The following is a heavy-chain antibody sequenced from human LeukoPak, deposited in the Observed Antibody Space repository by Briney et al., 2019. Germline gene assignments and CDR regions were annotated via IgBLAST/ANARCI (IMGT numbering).Heavy chain of an antibody. D-gene: IGHD2-2*01. V-gene: IGHV4-59*12. CDR1: GGSISSYY. CDR2: IYYSGST. CDR3: ARDGPAANDY. Sequence: SETLSLTCTVSGGSISSYYWSWIRQPPGKGLEWIGSIYYSGSTYYNPSLKSRVTISVDTSKNQFSLKLSSVTAADTAVYYCARDGPAANDYWGQGTLVTVSS. J-gene: IGHJ4*02.